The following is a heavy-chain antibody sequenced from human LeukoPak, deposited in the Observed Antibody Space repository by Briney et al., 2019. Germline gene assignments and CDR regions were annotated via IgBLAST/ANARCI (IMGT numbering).Heavy chain of an antibody. Sequence: PGGSLRLSCAASGFTFNSYSMNWVRQAPGKGLEWVSSISSSSRYIYYADSVKGRFTISRDNAKNSLYLQMNSLRAEDTAVYYCARDNSLPRYNWFDLWGQGTLVTVSS. D-gene: IGHD2-21*01. CDR2: ISSSSRYI. J-gene: IGHJ5*02. CDR1: GFTFNSYS. V-gene: IGHV3-21*01. CDR3: ARDNSLPRYNWFDL.